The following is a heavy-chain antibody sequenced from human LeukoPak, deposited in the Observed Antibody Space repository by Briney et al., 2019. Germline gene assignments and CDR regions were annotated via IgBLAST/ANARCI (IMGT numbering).Heavy chain of an antibody. J-gene: IGHJ5*02. CDR3: AKDLYGSGWYNYFDP. V-gene: IGHV3-30*18. D-gene: IGHD6-19*01. CDR1: GFTLSTYG. Sequence: GGSLRLSCVGSGFTLSTYGMHWVRQAPGKGLEWVAMIPHDGNSKQYADLVKGRFTISRDNSKNTLYLQMNSLRAEDTAVYHCAKDLYGSGWYNYFDPWGQGALVTVSS. CDR2: IPHDGNSK.